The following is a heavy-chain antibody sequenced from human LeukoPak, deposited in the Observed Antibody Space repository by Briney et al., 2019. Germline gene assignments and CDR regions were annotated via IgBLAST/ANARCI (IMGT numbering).Heavy chain of an antibody. CDR3: ARSLGGLRYYYYYMDV. Sequence: SETLSLTCTVSGGSISSYYWSWIRQPAGKGLEWIGYIYYSGSTNYNPSLKSRVTISVDTSKNQFSLKLSSVTAADTAVYYCARSLGGLRYYYYYMDVWGKGTTVTVSS. J-gene: IGHJ6*03. V-gene: IGHV4-59*01. CDR2: IYYSGST. CDR1: GGSISSYY. D-gene: IGHD3-16*01.